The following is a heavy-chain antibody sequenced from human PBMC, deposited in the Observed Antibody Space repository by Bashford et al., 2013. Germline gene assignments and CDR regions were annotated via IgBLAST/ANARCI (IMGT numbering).Heavy chain of an antibody. J-gene: IGHJ4*02. Sequence: SETLSLTCAVSGGSISSSNWWSWVRQPPGKGLEWIGEIYHSGSTNYNPSLKSRVTISVDKSKNQFSLKLSSVTAADTAVYYCARDGQDYYGPQYYFDYWGQGTLVTVSS. D-gene: IGHD3-10*01. CDR2: IYHSGST. CDR3: ARDGQDYYGPQYYFDY. CDR1: GGSISSSNW. V-gene: IGHV4-4*02.